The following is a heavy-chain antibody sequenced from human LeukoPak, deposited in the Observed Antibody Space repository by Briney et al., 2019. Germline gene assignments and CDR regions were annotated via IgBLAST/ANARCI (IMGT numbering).Heavy chain of an antibody. CDR1: GGSFSGYY. CDR3: ARGVYYDTPPDY. V-gene: IGHV4-34*01. J-gene: IGHJ4*02. Sequence: SETLSLTCAVYGGSFSGYYWSWIRQPPGRGLEWIGDINHSGSTNYNPSLKSRVTISVNTSKNQFSLKLTSVTAADTAVYYCARGVYYDTPPDYWGQGTLVTVSS. CDR2: INHSGST. D-gene: IGHD3-22*01.